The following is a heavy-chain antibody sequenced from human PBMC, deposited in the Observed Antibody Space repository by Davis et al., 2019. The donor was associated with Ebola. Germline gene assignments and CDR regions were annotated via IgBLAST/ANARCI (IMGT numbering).Heavy chain of an antibody. CDR1: GFTFSSYG. CDR3: AKDKFQWRNGLLDY. J-gene: IGHJ4*02. Sequence: GESLKISCAASGFTFSSYGMHWVRQAPGKGLEWVAVMSYDGSNKYYADSVQGRFTISRDNSKNTLYLQMNSLRAEDTAVYYCAKDKFQWRNGLLDYWGQGTLVTVSS. CDR2: MSYDGSNK. D-gene: IGHD6-19*01. V-gene: IGHV3-30*18.